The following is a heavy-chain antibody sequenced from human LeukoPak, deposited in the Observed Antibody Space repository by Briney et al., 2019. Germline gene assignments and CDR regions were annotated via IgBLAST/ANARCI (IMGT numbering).Heavy chain of an antibody. CDR1: GVSISAYY. Sequence: SETLSLTCSVSGVSISAYYWSWIRQSAGNSLEWIGRIYPGEGIYATATTSYNPSFKSRVTMSGDTSKNQFSLKLSSVTAADTAVYYCARGAWGSSRSVSDYWGQGTLVTVSS. J-gene: IGHJ4*02. CDR3: ARGAWGSSRSVSDY. V-gene: IGHV4-4*07. D-gene: IGHD6-13*01. CDR2: IYPGEGIYATATT.